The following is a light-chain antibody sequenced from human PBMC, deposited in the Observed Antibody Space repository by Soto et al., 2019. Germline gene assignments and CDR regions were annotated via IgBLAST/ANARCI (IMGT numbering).Light chain of an antibody. Sequence: EIVLTQSPATLSLSPGERAILSCRASQSVSSRLAWYQQKPGQAPRLLIYDASERASGIPSRFSGGGSGTDFTLTISSLEPEDFAVYYCQQRSSWQTTFGQGTRLEIK. CDR3: QQRSSWQTT. CDR1: QSVSSR. CDR2: DAS. J-gene: IGKJ5*01. V-gene: IGKV3D-11*02.